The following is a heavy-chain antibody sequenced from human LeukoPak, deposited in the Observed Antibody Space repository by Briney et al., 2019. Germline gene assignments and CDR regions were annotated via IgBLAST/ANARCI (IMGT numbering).Heavy chain of an antibody. CDR1: GFTFSSYA. D-gene: IGHD4-17*01. CDR2: IWYDGSNK. Sequence: GGSLRLSCAASGFTFSSYAMHWVRQAPGKGLEWVAVIWYDGSNKYYADSVKGRFTISRDNSKNTLYLQMNSLRAEDTAVYYCASPMTTVTTAAFDIWGQGTMVTVSS. V-gene: IGHV3-33*08. CDR3: ASPMTTVTTAAFDI. J-gene: IGHJ3*02.